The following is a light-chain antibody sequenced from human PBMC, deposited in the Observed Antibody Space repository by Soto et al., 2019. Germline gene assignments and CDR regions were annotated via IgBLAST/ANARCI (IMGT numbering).Light chain of an antibody. CDR1: QSIRSY. V-gene: IGKV1-39*01. CDR3: QQTSSTPT. J-gene: IGKJ4*01. Sequence: DIQLTQSPSSPSASVGDRVTITCRASQSIRSYLNWYQQKPGKAPKLLIYAASSLQTGVSSRFSGSGSGTDFTLTISNLQPEDFATYYCQQTSSTPTFGGGTKVDIK. CDR2: AAS.